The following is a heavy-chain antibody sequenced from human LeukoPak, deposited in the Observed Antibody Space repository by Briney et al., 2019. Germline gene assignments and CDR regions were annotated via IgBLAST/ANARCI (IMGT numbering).Heavy chain of an antibody. CDR1: GGTFSSYA. D-gene: IGHD3-9*01. Sequence: SVKVSCKASGGTFSSYAISWVRQAPGQGLEWMGGIIPIFGTANYAQKFQGRVTVTADESTSTAYMELSSLRSEDTAVYYCARGDHGGDILTGYYFPDTWGQGTLVTVSS. V-gene: IGHV1-69*13. CDR3: ARGDHGGDILTGYYFPDT. J-gene: IGHJ5*02. CDR2: IIPIFGTA.